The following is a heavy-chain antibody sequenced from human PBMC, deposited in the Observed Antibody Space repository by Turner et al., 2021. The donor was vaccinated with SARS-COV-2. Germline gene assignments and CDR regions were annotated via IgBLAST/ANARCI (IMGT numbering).Heavy chain of an antibody. Sequence: QVQLVESGGGVVQPGRSLSLSCAASGFTFSSYVMHWVRQATGKGLEWVAVISYDGSNKYYADSVKGRFTISRENSKNTLYLQMNSLRAEDTAVYYWARDSGDFDYWGQGTLVTVSS. CDR1: GFTFSSYV. CDR2: ISYDGSNK. CDR3: ARDSGDFDY. V-gene: IGHV3-30-3*01. J-gene: IGHJ4*02. D-gene: IGHD3-10*01.